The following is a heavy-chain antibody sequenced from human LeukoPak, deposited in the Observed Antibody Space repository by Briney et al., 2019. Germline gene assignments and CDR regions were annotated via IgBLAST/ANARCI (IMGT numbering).Heavy chain of an antibody. CDR2: IYYTGKT. CDR1: GDSVSNGNYY. V-gene: IGHV4-61*01. Sequence: SETLSLTCTVSGDSVSNGNYYWSWLRQPPGKALEWIGYIYYTGKTYYNPSLEGRVTILVDTSRNQFSLKLSSVTAADTAVYYCARARADNWFDPWGQGTLVTVSS. J-gene: IGHJ5*02. CDR3: ARARADNWFDP. D-gene: IGHD6-13*01.